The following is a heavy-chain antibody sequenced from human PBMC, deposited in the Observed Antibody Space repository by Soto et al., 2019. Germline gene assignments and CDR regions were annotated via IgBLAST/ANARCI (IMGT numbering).Heavy chain of an antibody. CDR2: IIPIFGTA. CDR3: ARGPYCTNGVCYTLDY. V-gene: IGHV1-69*13. D-gene: IGHD2-8*01. Sequence: ASVKVSCKASGGTFSSYAISWVRQAPGQGLEWMGGIIPIFGTANYAQKFQGRVTITADESTSTAYMELSSLRSEDTAVYYCARGPYCTNGVCYTLDYWGQGTLVTVSS. J-gene: IGHJ4*02. CDR1: GGTFSSYA.